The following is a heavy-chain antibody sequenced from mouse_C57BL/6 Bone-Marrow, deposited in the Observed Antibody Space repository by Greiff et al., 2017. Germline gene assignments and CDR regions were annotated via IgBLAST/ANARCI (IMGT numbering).Heavy chain of an antibody. CDR2: IDPEDGET. V-gene: IGHV14-2*01. CDR1: GFNFKDYY. CDR3: ALDGSSPAWFDY. D-gene: IGHD1-1*01. J-gene: IGHJ3*01. Sequence: VQLQQSGAELVKPGASVKLSCTASGFNFKDYYMHWVKQRTEQGLEWIGRIDPEDGETKYDPKFQSKATITADTSSTTAYLRLSSLTSEDTAVYYYALDGSSPAWFDYGGRGTRVTVSA.